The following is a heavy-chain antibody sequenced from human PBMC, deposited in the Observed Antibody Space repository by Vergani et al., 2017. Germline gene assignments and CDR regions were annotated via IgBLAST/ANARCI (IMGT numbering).Heavy chain of an antibody. J-gene: IGHJ4*02. Sequence: QLQLQESGPGLVKPSETLSLTCTVSGGSISSSSYYWGWIRQPPGKGLEWIGSIYYSGSTYYNPSLKSRVTISVDTPKNQFSLKLSSVTAADTAVYYCARHKVRQLVDYWGQGTLVTVSS. CDR3: ARHKVRQLVDY. V-gene: IGHV4-39*01. CDR2: IYYSGST. D-gene: IGHD6-13*01. CDR1: GGSISSSSYY.